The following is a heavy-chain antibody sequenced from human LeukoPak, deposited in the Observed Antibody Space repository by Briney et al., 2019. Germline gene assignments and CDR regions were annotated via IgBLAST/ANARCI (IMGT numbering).Heavy chain of an antibody. CDR1: GYTFTKYH. V-gene: IGHV1-18*04. CDR2: ISASSGNR. Sequence: ASVKVSCKASGYTFTKYHINWERQAPGQGLEWMGWISASSGNRNYAQKLQGRVTMTTDTSTTTAYMELRNLRSDDTAVYYCARSSQEEAIVRPSDYWGQGTLVTVSS. J-gene: IGHJ4*02. CDR3: ARSSQEEAIVRPSDY. D-gene: IGHD2-15*01.